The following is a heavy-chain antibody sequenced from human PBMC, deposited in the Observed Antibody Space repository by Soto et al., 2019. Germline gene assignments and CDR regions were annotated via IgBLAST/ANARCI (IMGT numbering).Heavy chain of an antibody. CDR3: ARGGITMVRGVIRGYYGMDV. D-gene: IGHD3-10*01. J-gene: IGHJ6*02. CDR2: IYYSGST. V-gene: IGHV4-61*01. CDR1: GGSVSSGSYY. Sequence: SETLSLTCTVSGGSVSSGSYYWSWIRQPPGKGLEWIGYIYYSGSTNYNPSLKSRVTISVDTSKNQFSLKLSSVTAADTAVYYCARGGITMVRGVIRGYYGMDVSGQGTTVTVSS.